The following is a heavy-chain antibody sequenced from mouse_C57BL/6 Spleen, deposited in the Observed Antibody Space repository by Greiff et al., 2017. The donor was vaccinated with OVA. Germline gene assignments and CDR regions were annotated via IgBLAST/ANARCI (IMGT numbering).Heavy chain of an antibody. CDR1: GYTFTDYY. Sequence: VQLKQSGPVLVKPGASVKMSCAASGYTFTDYYMNWVKQSHGKSLEWIGVISPYNGGTSYTQKFKGKATLTVEKSSSTAYMELNSLTSEDSAVDTYARTYGYDRAMDYWGQGTSVTVSS. D-gene: IGHD2-2*01. J-gene: IGHJ4*01. CDR3: ARTYGYDRAMDY. V-gene: IGHV1-19*01. CDR2: ISPYNGGT.